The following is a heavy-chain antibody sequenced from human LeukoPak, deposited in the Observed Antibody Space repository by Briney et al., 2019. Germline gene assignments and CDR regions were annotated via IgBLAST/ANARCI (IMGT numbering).Heavy chain of an antibody. Sequence: GGSLRLSCAASGFTVSSNYMSWVRQAPGKGLEWVSVIYSGGSTYYADSVKGRFTISRDNSKNTLYLQMNSLRAEDAAVYYCARGIGCGDYPFDYWGQGTLVTVSS. D-gene: IGHD4-17*01. J-gene: IGHJ4*02. CDR3: ARGIGCGDYPFDY. V-gene: IGHV3-66*01. CDR1: GFTVSSNY. CDR2: IYSGGST.